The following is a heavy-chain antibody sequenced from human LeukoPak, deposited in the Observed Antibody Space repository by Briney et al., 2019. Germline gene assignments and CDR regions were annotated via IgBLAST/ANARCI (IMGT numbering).Heavy chain of an antibody. Sequence: GGSLRLSCAASGFTFSSYWMHWVRQAPGKGLVWVSRISTDGSSTNSADSVKGRLTISRDNAKNTLYLQMNSLRSEDTAVYYCVREYSSSSGRAFDIWGQGTMVTVSP. J-gene: IGHJ3*02. D-gene: IGHD6-6*01. V-gene: IGHV3-74*01. CDR3: VREYSSSSGRAFDI. CDR2: ISTDGSST. CDR1: GFTFSSYW.